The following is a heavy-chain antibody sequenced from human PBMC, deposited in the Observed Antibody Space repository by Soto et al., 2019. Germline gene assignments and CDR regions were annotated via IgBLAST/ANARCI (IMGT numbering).Heavy chain of an antibody. CDR2: ISSSSSYI. Sequence: EVQLVESGGGLVKPGGSLRLYCAASGFTFSSYSMNWVRQAPGKGLEWVSSISSSSSYIYYADSVKGRFTISRDNAKNSLYLQMNSLRAEDTAVYYCARDLLPGYDYRAGYWGQGTLVTVSS. V-gene: IGHV3-21*01. J-gene: IGHJ4*02. CDR3: ARDLLPGYDYRAGY. D-gene: IGHD5-12*01. CDR1: GFTFSSYS.